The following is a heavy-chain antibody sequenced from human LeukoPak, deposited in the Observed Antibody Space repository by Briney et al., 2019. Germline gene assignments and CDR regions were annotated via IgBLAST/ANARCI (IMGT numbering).Heavy chain of an antibody. D-gene: IGHD2-2*01. V-gene: IGHV1-69*13. Sequence: SVKVSCKASGGTFSSYAISWVRQAPGQGLEWMGGIIPIFGTANYAQKFQGRVTITADESTSTAYMELSSLRSEDTAVYYCARQGRGPGRSSLVVPAAYIDYWGQGTLVTVSS. CDR2: IIPIFGTA. CDR1: GGTFSSYA. J-gene: IGHJ4*02. CDR3: ARQGRGPGRSSLVVPAAYIDY.